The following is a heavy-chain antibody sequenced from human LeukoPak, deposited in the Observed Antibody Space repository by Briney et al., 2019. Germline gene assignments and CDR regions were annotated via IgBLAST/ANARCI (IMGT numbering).Heavy chain of an antibody. D-gene: IGHD3-3*01. CDR2: IYYSGST. V-gene: IGHV4-59*01. CDR1: GGSISSYY. CDR3: ARGKITIFGVVTYDY. Sequence: SETLSLTCTVSGGSISSYYWSWIRQPPGKGLEWIGYIYYSGSTNYNPSLKSRVTISVDTSKNQFSLKLSSVTAADTAVYFCARGKITIFGVVTYDYWGQGTLVTVSS. J-gene: IGHJ4*02.